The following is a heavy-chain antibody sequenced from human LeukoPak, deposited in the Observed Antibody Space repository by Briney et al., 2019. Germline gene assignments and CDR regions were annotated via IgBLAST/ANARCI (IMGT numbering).Heavy chain of an antibody. CDR2: MNPNSGNT. CDR3: ARGHGVWYYFDSSGSVFDY. Sequence: ASVNVSCKASGYTFTSYDINWVRQATGQGLEWMGWMNPNSGNTGYAQKFQGRVTMTRNTSISTAYMELSSLRSEDTAVYYCARGHGVWYYFDSSGSVFDYWGQGALVTVSS. CDR1: GYTFTSYD. J-gene: IGHJ4*02. D-gene: IGHD3-22*01. V-gene: IGHV1-8*01.